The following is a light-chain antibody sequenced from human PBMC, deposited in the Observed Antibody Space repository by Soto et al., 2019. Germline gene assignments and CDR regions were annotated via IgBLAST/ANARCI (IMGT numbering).Light chain of an antibody. Sequence: EIVLTQSPGTLSLSPGERATLTCRASQSVSSSYLAWYQQKPGQAPRLLIYGASSRATGIPDRFSGSGSGTDLTLTISRLEPEDFAVYYCHQYGSSPRTFGQGTKVGIK. J-gene: IGKJ1*01. CDR3: HQYGSSPRT. CDR1: QSVSSSY. V-gene: IGKV3-20*01. CDR2: GAS.